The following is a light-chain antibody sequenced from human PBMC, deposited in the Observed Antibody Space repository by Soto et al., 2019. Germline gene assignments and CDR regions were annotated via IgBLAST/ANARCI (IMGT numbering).Light chain of an antibody. Sequence: QSVLTQPASVSGSPGQSITISCTGTSSDVGGYNYVSWYQQHPGKAPKLMIYEVSNRPSGVSNRFSGSKSGNTASLTISGLQAEDEADYYCSSYATSGTNVIFGGGTKLTVL. V-gene: IGLV2-14*01. CDR2: EVS. CDR3: SSYATSGTNVI. CDR1: SSDVGGYNY. J-gene: IGLJ2*01.